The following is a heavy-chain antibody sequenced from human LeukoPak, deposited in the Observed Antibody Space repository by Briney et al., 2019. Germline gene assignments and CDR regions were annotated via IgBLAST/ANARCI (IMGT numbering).Heavy chain of an antibody. D-gene: IGHD2-2*01. V-gene: IGHV4-61*02. J-gene: IGHJ6*03. CDR3: ARDGVIPAAKIYYYYYYMDV. Sequence: SETLSLTCTVSGGSISSGSYYWSWIRQPAGKGLEWIGRIYISGSTNYNPSLKSRVTISVDTSKNQFSLKLSSVTAADTAVYYCARDGVIPAAKIYYYYYYMDVWGKGTTVTVSS. CDR2: IYISGST. CDR1: GGSISSGSYY.